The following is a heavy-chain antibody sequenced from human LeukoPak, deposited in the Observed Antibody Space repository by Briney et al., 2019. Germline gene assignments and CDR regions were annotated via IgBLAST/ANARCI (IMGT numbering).Heavy chain of an antibody. V-gene: IGHV4-39*01. Sequence: SETLSLTCSVSGDSIRSTSYYWGWIRQPPGKGLEWIGSIYYSGITYYNPSLKSRVTISIDTSKNQFSLKLSSVTAADTTVYYCARGLKTYYDILTGYYKGVAYFDYWGQGTPVTVSS. CDR1: GDSIRSTSYY. J-gene: IGHJ4*02. CDR3: ARGLKTYYDILTGYYKGVAYFDY. CDR2: IYYSGIT. D-gene: IGHD3-9*01.